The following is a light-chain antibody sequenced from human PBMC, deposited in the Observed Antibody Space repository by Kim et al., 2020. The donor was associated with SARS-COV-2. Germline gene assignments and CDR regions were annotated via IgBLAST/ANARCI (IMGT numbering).Light chain of an antibody. J-gene: IGLJ2*01. CDR3: QVWDSSSDHRVV. Sequence: PGRAARITCGGNSIGSKSVRGYQQMPGQAPVLVISYDSDRPSGIPERFSGSNSGNTATLTISRVEAGDEADYYCQVWDSSSDHRVVFGGGTQLTVL. CDR2: YDS. V-gene: IGLV3-21*04. CDR1: SIGSKS.